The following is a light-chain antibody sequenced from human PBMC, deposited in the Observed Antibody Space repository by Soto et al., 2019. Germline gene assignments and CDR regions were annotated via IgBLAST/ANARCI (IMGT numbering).Light chain of an antibody. CDR2: GAS. Sequence: EVVFSQSPCTLSLSPGERATLSCRASQSVSSNLAWYQQKPGQAPRLLIYGASSRATGIPDRFSGSGSGTDFTLTISRLEPEDFAVYYCQHYGNSPPSVTFGPGTKVDIK. CDR3: QHYGNSPPSVT. J-gene: IGKJ3*01. V-gene: IGKV3-20*01. CDR1: QSVSSN.